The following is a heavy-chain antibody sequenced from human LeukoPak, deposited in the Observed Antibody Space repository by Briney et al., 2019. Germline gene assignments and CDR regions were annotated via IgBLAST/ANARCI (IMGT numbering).Heavy chain of an antibody. V-gene: IGHV4-30-2*01. Sequence: SETLCLTCAVSGGSIRIGGYSWSWIRQPPRRCLECLGYIDHSGSTYYNPSLKSRVTISVARSKNQFSLKLSSVTAADTAVYYCARAPNGYCSSTSCDDAFDIWGQGTMVTVSS. J-gene: IGHJ3*02. D-gene: IGHD2-2*03. CDR3: ARAPNGYCSSTSCDDAFDI. CDR2: IDHSGST. CDR1: GGSIRIGGYS.